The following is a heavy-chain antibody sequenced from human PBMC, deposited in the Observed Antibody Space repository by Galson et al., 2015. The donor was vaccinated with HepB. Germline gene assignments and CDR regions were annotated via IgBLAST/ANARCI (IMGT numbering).Heavy chain of an antibody. CDR2: ISGSGGAT. CDR3: AKTPFDYGDYFDS. V-gene: IGHV3-23*01. D-gene: IGHD4-17*01. CDR1: GFTFSNYA. J-gene: IGHJ4*02. Sequence: SLRLSCAASGFTFSNYAMNWVRQAPGRGLEWVSGISGSGGATNYADSVKGRFTISRDNSEDTLYLQITSLRAEDTALYYRAKTPFDYGDYFDSWGQGTLVTVSS.